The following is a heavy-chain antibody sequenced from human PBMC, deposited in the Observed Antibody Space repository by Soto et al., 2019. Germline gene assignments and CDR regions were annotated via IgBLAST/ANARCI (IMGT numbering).Heavy chain of an antibody. Sequence: GASVKVSCKASGGTFSSYAISWVRQAPGQGLEWMGGIIPIFGTANYAQKFQGRVTITADESTSTAYMELSSLRSEDTAVYYCARRLEQLVPRDYYYGMDVWGQGTTVTVSS. V-gene: IGHV1-69*13. J-gene: IGHJ6*02. CDR1: GGTFSSYA. D-gene: IGHD6-13*01. CDR2: IIPIFGTA. CDR3: ARRLEQLVPRDYYYGMDV.